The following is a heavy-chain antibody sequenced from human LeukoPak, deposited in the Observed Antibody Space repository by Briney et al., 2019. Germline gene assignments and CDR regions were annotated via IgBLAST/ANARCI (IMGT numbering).Heavy chain of an antibody. J-gene: IGHJ6*02. Sequence: GGSLRLSCAASGFTFSSYWMSGVRQAPGKGLEGVANIKQDGSEKHYVDSVKGRFTISRDTAKNSLYLQMNSLRAEDTAVYYCARSPRPRTITMVRGVINDYYYRMDVWGQGTTVTVSS. D-gene: IGHD3-10*01. CDR1: GFTFSSYW. CDR3: ARSPRPRTITMVRGVINDYYYRMDV. CDR2: IKQDGSEK. V-gene: IGHV3-7*01.